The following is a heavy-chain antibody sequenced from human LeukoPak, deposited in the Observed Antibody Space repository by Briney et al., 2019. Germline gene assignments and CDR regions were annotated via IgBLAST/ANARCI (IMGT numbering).Heavy chain of an antibody. J-gene: IGHJ4*02. V-gene: IGHV4-61*02. CDR2: IYTSGST. Sequence: SETLSLTCTVSGGSISSGSYYWSWLRQPAGKGLEWIGRIYTSGSTNYNPSLKSRVTISVDTSKNQFSLKLSSVTAAATAVYYCARESGYYYVGYWGQGTLVTVSS. D-gene: IGHD3-9*01. CDR1: GGSISSGSYY. CDR3: ARESGYYYVGY.